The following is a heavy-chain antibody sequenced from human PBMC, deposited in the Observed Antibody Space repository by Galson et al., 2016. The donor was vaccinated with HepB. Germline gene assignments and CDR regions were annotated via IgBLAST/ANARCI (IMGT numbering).Heavy chain of an antibody. J-gene: IGHJ4*02. CDR1: GFTFSTSN. V-gene: IGHV3-21*06. Sequence: SLRLSCAATGFTFSTSNMIWVRPAPGNGLEWVSAISSRCSHIKYADSVKGRCTVSSDNAKNSLYLQMNSLTAEDTAVYYCARKGSGWHESNFDYWGQGALVTVSS. CDR2: ISSRCSHI. CDR3: ARKGSGWHESNFDY. D-gene: IGHD6-19*01.